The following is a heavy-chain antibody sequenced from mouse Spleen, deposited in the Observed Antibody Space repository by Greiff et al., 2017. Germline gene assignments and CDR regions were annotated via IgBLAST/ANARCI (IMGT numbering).Heavy chain of an antibody. CDR3: ARQNYYGSRDWYFDV. CDR2: ISSGGSYT. CDR1: GFTFSSYA. Sequence: EVQLVESGGGLVKPGGSLKLSCAASGFTFSSYAMSWVRQTPEKRLEWVATISSGGSYTYYPDSVKGRFTISRDNAKNTLYLQMSSLRSEDTAMYYCARQNYYGSRDWYFDVWGAGTTGTVSS. D-gene: IGHD1-1*01. J-gene: IGHJ1*01. V-gene: IGHV5-9-3*01.